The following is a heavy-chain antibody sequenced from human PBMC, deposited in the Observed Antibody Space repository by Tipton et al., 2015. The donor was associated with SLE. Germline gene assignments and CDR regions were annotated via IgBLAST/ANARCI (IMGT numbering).Heavy chain of an antibody. CDR2: INPNSGGT. J-gene: IGHJ5*02. CDR3: AREPPYSSSSLDP. V-gene: IGHV1-2*06. Sequence: QLVQSGAEVKKPGASVKVSCKASGYTFTGYYMHWVRQAPGQGLEWMGRINPNSGGTNYAQKFQGRVTMTRDTSINTAYMELSRLRSDDTAVYYCAREPPYSSSSLDPWGQGTLVTVSS. D-gene: IGHD6-6*01. CDR1: GYTFTGYY.